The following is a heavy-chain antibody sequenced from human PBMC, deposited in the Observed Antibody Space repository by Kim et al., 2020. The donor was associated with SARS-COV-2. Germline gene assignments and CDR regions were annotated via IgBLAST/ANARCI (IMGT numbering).Heavy chain of an antibody. J-gene: IGHJ3*02. CDR3: ASSRGYYKNDAFEI. D-gene: IGHD3-22*01. Sequence: GGAVKGRLTISRDNAKNSLYLQRNRLRAEDTAVYYCASSRGYYKNDAFEIWGQGTMVTVSS. V-gene: IGHV3-11*06.